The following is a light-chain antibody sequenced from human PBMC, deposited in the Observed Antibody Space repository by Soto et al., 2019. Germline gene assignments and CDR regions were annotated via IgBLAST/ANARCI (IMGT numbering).Light chain of an antibody. CDR2: GAS. CDR1: QSVSNNY. CDR3: QQFHDWPMT. J-gene: IGKJ3*01. V-gene: IGKV3-20*01. Sequence: EIVLTQSPDTLSLSPGERATLSCRASQSVSNNYLAWYQQKPGQAPRLLIYGASNRATGIPDRFSGSGSGTDFTLTISSLQSEDFAVYYCQQFHDWPMTFGPGTKVDIK.